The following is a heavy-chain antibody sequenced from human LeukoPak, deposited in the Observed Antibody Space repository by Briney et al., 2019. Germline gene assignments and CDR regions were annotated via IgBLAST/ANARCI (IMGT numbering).Heavy chain of an antibody. D-gene: IGHD3-22*01. CDR1: GFTFSSYA. V-gene: IGHV3-23*01. Sequence: GGSLRLSCAASGFTFSSYAMSWVRQAPGKGLEWVSAFSGSGGSTYYADSVKGRFTISRDNAKNSLYLQMNSLRAEDTAVYYCAREEGAYYLYYFDYWGQGTLVTVSS. CDR2: FSGSGGST. CDR3: AREEGAYYLYYFDY. J-gene: IGHJ4*02.